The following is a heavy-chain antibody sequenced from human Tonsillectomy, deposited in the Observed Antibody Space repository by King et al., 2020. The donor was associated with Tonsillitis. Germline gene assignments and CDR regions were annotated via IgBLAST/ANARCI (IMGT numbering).Heavy chain of an antibody. CDR2: VYYSGST. V-gene: IGHV4-31*03. Sequence: LQLQESGPGLVKPSQNLSLTCTVSGGTISTGGWNWSWIRQLPGKGLEWIGNVYYSGSTYYNPSLKSRVAMSVDTSKNQFSLKLSSVTAADTAIYYCARDVRRYYTSGERSSYYYMDVWGKGTTVTVSS. D-gene: IGHD3-10*01. J-gene: IGHJ6*03. CDR1: GGTISTGGWN. CDR3: ARDVRRYYTSGERSSYYYMDV.